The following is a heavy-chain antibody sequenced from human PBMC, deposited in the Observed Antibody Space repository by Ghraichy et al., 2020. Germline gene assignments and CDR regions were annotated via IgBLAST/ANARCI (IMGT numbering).Heavy chain of an antibody. J-gene: IGHJ3*02. V-gene: IGHV4-59*01. CDR1: GGSISSYY. CDR2: IYYSGST. Sequence: SETLSLTCTVSGGSISSYYWSWIRQPPGKGLEWIGYIYYSGSTNYNPSLKSRVTISVDTSKNQFSLKLSSVTAADTAVYYGASKRGYSYVDAFDIWGQGTMVTVSS. CDR3: ASKRGYSYVDAFDI. D-gene: IGHD5-18*01.